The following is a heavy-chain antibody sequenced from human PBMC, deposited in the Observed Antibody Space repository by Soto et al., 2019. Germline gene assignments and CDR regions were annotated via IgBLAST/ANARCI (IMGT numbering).Heavy chain of an antibody. D-gene: IGHD3-16*01. CDR2: IGSKGETYAT. CDR1: GFTFGASN. Sequence: GGSLRLSCAASGFTFGASNLQWVRQASGKGLEWLGRIGSKGETYATTYAASVKGRFTISRDDSKKTAYLQMNNLESEDTAVYYCAKGGGGPPDWGQGTLVTVSS. V-gene: IGHV3-73*01. J-gene: IGHJ4*02. CDR3: AKGGGGPPD.